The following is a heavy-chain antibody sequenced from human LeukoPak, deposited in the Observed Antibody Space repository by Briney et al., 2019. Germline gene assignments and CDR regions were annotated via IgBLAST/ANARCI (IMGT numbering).Heavy chain of an antibody. CDR2: ISGSGGST. D-gene: IGHD1-26*01. CDR1: GFTFSSYG. Sequence: GGSLRLSCAASGFTFSSYGMSWVRQAPGKGLEWVSAISGSGGSTFYADSVKGRFTISRDNSKNTLYLQMNSLRAEDTAVYDCAKGRGWEASYYYYYMDVWGKGTTVTISS. CDR3: AKGRGWEASYYYYYMDV. V-gene: IGHV3-23*01. J-gene: IGHJ6*03.